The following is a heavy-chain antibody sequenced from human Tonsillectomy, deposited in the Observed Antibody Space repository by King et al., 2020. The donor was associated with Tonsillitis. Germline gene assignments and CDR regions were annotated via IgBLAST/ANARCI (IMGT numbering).Heavy chain of an antibody. Sequence: DVQLVESGAEVREPGESLKISCKGSGYSFTSYWIVWVRQMPGKGLEWMGSIYPGDSHTRYSPSFQGQVTISADRSITTAYLQWSSLKASDTAMYYCARGGNQRFFDYWGQGTLVTVSS. V-gene: IGHV5-51*03. J-gene: IGHJ4*02. D-gene: IGHD2-2*01. CDR3: ARGGNQRFFDY. CDR1: GYSFTSYW. CDR2: IYPGDSHT.